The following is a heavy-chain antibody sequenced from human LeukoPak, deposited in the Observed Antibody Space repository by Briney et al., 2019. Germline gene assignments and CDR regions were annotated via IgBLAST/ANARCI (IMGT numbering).Heavy chain of an antibody. CDR3: AKGAAWFGPIDY. CDR2: ISYDGNNK. J-gene: IGHJ4*02. CDR1: GFTFSSYG. V-gene: IGHV3-30*18. D-gene: IGHD3-10*01. Sequence: PGGSLRLSCAAPGFTFSSYGMHWVRQASGKGLEWVAVISYDGNNKYYADSVKGRFTISRDNSKNTLYLQMNSLRAEDTAVYYCAKGAAWFGPIDYWGQGTLVTVSS.